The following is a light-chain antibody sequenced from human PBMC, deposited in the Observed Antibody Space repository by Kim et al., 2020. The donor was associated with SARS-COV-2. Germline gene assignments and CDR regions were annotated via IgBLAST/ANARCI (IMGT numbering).Light chain of an antibody. CDR2: GAS. CDR1: QRVNSNY. V-gene: IGKV3-20*01. J-gene: IGKJ2*01. Sequence: PGERATHSCRASQRVNSNYLAWYQQKPGQAPRLLIYGASSRATAIPDRFSGSGSGTDFTLTINRLEPEDFAVYYCQQYDTSSYTFGQGTKLEI. CDR3: QQYDTSSYT.